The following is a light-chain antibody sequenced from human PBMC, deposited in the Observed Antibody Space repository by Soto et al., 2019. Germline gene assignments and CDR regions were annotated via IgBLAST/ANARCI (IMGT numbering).Light chain of an antibody. J-gene: IGKJ5*01. Sequence: EIVMTQSPATLSVSPGERATLSCRASQSVSSNLAWYQQKPGQAPRLLIYGASTRATGIPARFSGSGSATEFSHTISSLQSKDFAVYYCQHYNNWPFTFGHGTRLELK. CDR2: GAS. V-gene: IGKV3-15*01. CDR3: QHYNNWPFT. CDR1: QSVSSN.